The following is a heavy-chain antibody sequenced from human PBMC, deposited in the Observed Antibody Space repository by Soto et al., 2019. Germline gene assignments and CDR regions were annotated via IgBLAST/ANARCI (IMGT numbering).Heavy chain of an antibody. CDR2: TSAYNGNT. CDR1: GYTFTSYG. Sequence: QVQLVQSGAEVKKPGASVKVSCKASGYTFTSYGISWVRQAPGQGLEWMGWTSAYNGNTNYAQKLQRRVTMTTATSTSPAYMGLRSLRSAATAVYSCARFTTVETGSSWGQGTLVTVSS. V-gene: IGHV1-18*01. D-gene: IGHD4-17*01. CDR3: ARFTTVETGSS. J-gene: IGHJ5*02.